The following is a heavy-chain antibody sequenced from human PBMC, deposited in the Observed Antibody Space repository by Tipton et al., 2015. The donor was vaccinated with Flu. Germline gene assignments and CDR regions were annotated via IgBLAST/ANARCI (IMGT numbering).Heavy chain of an antibody. Sequence: SLRLSCEASGFTFSNYKMNWVRQAPGKGLEWVSDISVGGSTRNYAASVKGRFTISRDNAKNSLYLQMNSLRVEDTAVYYCSRDHVWQQISRLGRSSDWKFYNSFAPWGQGTLVTVSS. J-gene: IGHJ5*02. CDR1: GFTFSNYK. CDR2: ISVGGSTR. D-gene: IGHD3-16*01. CDR3: SRDHVWQQISRLGRSSDWKFYNSFAP. V-gene: IGHV3-48*03.